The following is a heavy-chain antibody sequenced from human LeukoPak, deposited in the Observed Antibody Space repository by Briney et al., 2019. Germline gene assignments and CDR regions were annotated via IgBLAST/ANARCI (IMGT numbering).Heavy chain of an antibody. D-gene: IGHD1-26*01. J-gene: IGHJ4*02. CDR1: GFTVTSNY. V-gene: IGHV3-66*01. Sequence: PGGSLRLSCAASGFTVTSNYMTWVRQAPGQGLAWVSIIYSGGYTDYADSVKGRFTISRDNSKNTLYLQMHSLSAEETAVYYCARRLEYSGSKGVFDYWGQGTLVTVSS. CDR2: IYSGGYT. CDR3: ARRLEYSGSKGVFDY.